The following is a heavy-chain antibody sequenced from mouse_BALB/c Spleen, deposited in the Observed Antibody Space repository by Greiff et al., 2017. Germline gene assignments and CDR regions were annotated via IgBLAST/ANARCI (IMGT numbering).Heavy chain of an antibody. Sequence: VQLKQSGAELVRSGASVKLSCTASGFNIKDYYMHWVKQRPEQGLEWIGWIDPENGDTEYAPKFQGKATMTADTSSNTAYLQLSSLTSEDTAVYYCMPPYYGSSYDYYAMDYWGQGTSVTVSS. D-gene: IGHD1-1*01. CDR1: GFNIKDYY. V-gene: IGHV14-4*02. CDR3: MPPYYGSSYDYYAMDY. J-gene: IGHJ4*01. CDR2: IDPENGDT.